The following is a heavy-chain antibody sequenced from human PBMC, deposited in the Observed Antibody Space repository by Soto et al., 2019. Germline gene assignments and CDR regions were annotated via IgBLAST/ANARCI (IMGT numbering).Heavy chain of an antibody. CDR3: AKAGSTRFLEWLSRSFDY. Sequence: GGSLRLSCAASGFTFSSYSMNWVRQAPGKGLEWVSYISSSSSTIYYADSVKGRFTISRDNSKNTLYLQMNSLRAEDTAVYYCAKAGSTRFLEWLSRSFDYWGQGTLVTVSS. CDR2: ISSSSSTI. V-gene: IGHV3-48*01. D-gene: IGHD3-3*01. J-gene: IGHJ4*02. CDR1: GFTFSSYS.